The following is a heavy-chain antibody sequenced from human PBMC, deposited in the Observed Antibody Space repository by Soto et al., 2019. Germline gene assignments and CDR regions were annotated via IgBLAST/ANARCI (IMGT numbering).Heavy chain of an antibody. Sequence: GGSLRLSCAASGFTFSDYYMSWIRQAPGKGLEWVSYISSSGSTIYYADSVKGRFTISRDNAKNSLYLQMKSLRAEDTAVYYCARPARYNWNDGNDYWGQGTLVTVSS. D-gene: IGHD1-1*01. J-gene: IGHJ4*02. CDR2: ISSSGSTI. CDR3: ARPARYNWNDGNDY. CDR1: GFTFSDYY. V-gene: IGHV3-11*01.